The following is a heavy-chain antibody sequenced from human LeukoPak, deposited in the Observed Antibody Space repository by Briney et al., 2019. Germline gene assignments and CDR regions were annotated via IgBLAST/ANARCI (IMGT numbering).Heavy chain of an antibody. CDR1: GYTFTSYA. V-gene: IGHV1-3*01. J-gene: IGHJ3*02. CDR2: INAGNGNT. Sequence: ASVKVSCKASGYTFTSYAMHWVRQAPGQRLEWMGWINAGNGNTKYSQKFQGRVTITRDTSASTAYMELSSLRSDDTAVYYCASGREYYGSGSHDDAFDIWGQGTMVTVSS. D-gene: IGHD3-10*01. CDR3: ASGREYYGSGSHDDAFDI.